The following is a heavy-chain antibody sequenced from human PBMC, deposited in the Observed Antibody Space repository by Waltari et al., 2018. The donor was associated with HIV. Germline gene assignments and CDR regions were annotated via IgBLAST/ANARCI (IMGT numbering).Heavy chain of an antibody. CDR2: ISSSGSTI. D-gene: IGHD3-3*01. Sequence: AASGFTFSDYYMSWIRQAPGKGLEWVSYISSSGSTIYYADSVKGRFTISRDNAKNSLYLQMNSLRAEDTAVYYCARDRGSGGEWLFDYWGQGTLVTVSS. V-gene: IGHV3-11*01. CDR1: GFTFSDYY. CDR3: ARDRGSGGEWLFDY. J-gene: IGHJ4*02.